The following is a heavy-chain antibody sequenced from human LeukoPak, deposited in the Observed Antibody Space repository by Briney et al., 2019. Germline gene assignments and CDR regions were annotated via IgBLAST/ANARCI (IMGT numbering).Heavy chain of an antibody. J-gene: IGHJ6*02. CDR2: ISYDGSST. V-gene: IGHV3-30*18. Sequence: PGGSLRLSCAASGFTFSNYGMYWVRQAPGQGLEWVVFISYDGSSTYYADSVKGRFTISRDNSKNTLYLKMSSLRPEDTAVYYCAKALGNSGYWGSNHYVMDVRGQGSTVTVCS. CDR1: GFTFSNYG. D-gene: IGHD3-22*01. CDR3: AKALGNSGYWGSNHYVMDV.